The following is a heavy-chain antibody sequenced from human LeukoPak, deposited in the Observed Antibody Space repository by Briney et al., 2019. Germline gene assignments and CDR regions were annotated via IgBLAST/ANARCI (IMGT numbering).Heavy chain of an antibody. CDR2: INSDGSST. CDR1: GFTFSSYS. CDR3: ARDLGYSSGPDAFDI. D-gene: IGHD6-19*01. V-gene: IGHV3-74*01. J-gene: IGHJ3*02. Sequence: PGGSLRLSCAASGFTFSSYSMNWVRQAPGKGLVWVSRINSDGSSTSYADSVKGRFTISRDNAKNTLYLQMNSLRAEDTAVYYCARDLGYSSGPDAFDIWRQGTMVTVSS.